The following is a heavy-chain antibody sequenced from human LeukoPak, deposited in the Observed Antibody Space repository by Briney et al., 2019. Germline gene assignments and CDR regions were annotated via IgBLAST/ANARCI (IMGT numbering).Heavy chain of an antibody. J-gene: IGHJ4*01. CDR2: ISSSSSYT. V-gene: IGHV3-11*05. D-gene: IGHD1-14*01. CDR3: AGAGGTKTLRMDY. CDR1: GFTFSDYY. Sequence: GGSLRLSCAASGFTFSDYYMSWIRQAPGKGLEWISYISSSSSYTNYADSVKGRFTISRDNAKKSLYLQMNSLRAEDTAVYYGAGAGGTKTLRMDYWGQEPWSPSPQ.